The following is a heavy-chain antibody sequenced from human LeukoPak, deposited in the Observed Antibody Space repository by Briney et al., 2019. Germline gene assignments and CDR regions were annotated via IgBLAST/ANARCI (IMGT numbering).Heavy chain of an antibody. CDR3: ARDAWFGEFPELDV. CDR1: GFTFSDYY. J-gene: IGHJ6*02. V-gene: IGHV3-66*01. D-gene: IGHD3-10*01. Sequence: PGGSLRLSCAASGFTFSDYYMSWVRQAPGKGLEWVSVIYSGGSTYYADSVKGRFTISRDNSKNTLYLQMNSLRAEDTAVYYCARDAWFGEFPELDVWGQGTTVTVSS. CDR2: IYSGGST.